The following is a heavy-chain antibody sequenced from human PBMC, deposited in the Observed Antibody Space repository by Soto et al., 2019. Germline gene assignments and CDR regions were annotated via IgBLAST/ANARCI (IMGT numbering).Heavy chain of an antibody. V-gene: IGHV4-39*01. Sequence: IGDCRIINRQPPGKGLEWIGSIYYSGSTYYNPSLKSRVAIFVDTSSNQFSLKLSSLTAADTSFYYRETGYAMSARSLHPW. CDR3: ETGYAMSARSLHP. CDR1: IGDC. CDR2: IYYSGST. D-gene: IGHD2-15*01. J-gene: IGHJ5*02.